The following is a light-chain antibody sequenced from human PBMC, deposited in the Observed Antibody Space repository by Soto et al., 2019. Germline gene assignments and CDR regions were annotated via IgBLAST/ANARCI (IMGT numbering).Light chain of an antibody. Sequence: VGTQPPAATTTAGKMGSASCTEGSSNIGINTAHWYQQPPGTAPKVLISTDNERPSGVPDRFSGSQSGSSASLAISGGLAADEAAFYCAKWDAARRAVMFAGGTK. CDR1: SSNIGINT. V-gene: IGLV1-47*02. CDR3: AKWDAARRAVM. CDR2: TDN. J-gene: IGLJ3*02.